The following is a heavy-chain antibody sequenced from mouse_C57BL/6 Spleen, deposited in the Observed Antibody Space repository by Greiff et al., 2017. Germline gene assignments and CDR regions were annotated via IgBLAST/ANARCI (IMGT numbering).Heavy chain of an antibody. D-gene: IGHD2-3*01. Sequence: QVHVKQPGAELVRPGSSVKLSCKASGYTFTSYWMDWVKQRPGQGLEWIGNIYPSDSETHYNQKFKDKATLTVDKSSSTAYMQLSSLTSEDSAVYYCARKEIYDGYYGAMDYWGQGTSVTVSS. V-gene: IGHV1-61*01. CDR3: ARKEIYDGYYGAMDY. CDR2: IYPSDSET. CDR1: GYTFTSYW. J-gene: IGHJ4*01.